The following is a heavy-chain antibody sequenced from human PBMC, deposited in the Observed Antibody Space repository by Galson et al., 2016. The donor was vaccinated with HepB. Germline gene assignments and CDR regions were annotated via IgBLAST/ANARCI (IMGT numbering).Heavy chain of an antibody. J-gene: IGHJ6*04. V-gene: IGHV3-13*01. CDR2: AATSGNT. Sequence: SLRLSCAASGFIFRNYDMHWVRQATGKGLEWDSAAATSGNTYYTYSVQGRVTVHSENAKNSLYLQMNSLRAGETAVYYCARALHGDYYYGMDVWGKGTTVTVSS. CDR1: GFIFRNYD. D-gene: IGHD2-8*01. CDR3: ARALHGDYYYGMDV.